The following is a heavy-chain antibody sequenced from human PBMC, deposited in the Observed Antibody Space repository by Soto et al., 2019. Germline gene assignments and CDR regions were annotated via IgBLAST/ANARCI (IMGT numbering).Heavy chain of an antibody. Sequence: PSETLSLTCAVYGGSFSGSDWSWIRQPPGKGLEWSREINRSGNTNYRASLKSRVNISVGTSKNQFTLKMSSVTAADTAVYYCARDLAVDADYYYYGMDVWGQGTTVTVSS. V-gene: IGHV4-34*01. D-gene: IGHD6-19*01. J-gene: IGHJ6*02. CDR1: GGSFSGSD. CDR3: ARDLAVDADYYYYGMDV. CDR2: INRSGNT.